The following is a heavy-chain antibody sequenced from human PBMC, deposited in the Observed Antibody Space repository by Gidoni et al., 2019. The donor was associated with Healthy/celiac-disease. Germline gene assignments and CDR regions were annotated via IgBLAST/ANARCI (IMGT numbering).Heavy chain of an antibody. CDR2: ISSSSSTI. CDR3: ASRGYYGSGSSDY. CDR1: GFTFSSYS. D-gene: IGHD3-10*01. Sequence: EVQLVESGGGLVQPGGSLRLSCAASGFTFSSYSMNWVRQAPGKGLEWVSYISSSSSTIYYADSVKGRFTISRDNAKNSLYLQMNSLRAEDTAVYYCASRGYYGSGSSDYWGQGTLVTVSS. V-gene: IGHV3-48*01. J-gene: IGHJ4*02.